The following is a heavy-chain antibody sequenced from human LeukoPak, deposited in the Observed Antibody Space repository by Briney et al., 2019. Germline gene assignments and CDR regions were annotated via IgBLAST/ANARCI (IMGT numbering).Heavy chain of an antibody. V-gene: IGHV4-39*07. D-gene: IGHD4-17*01. Sequence: SETLSLTCTVSGGSISSSSYYWGWIRQAPGKGLEWIGSIFYSGSTYYNPSLKSRVTISVDTSKNQFSLKLSSVTAADTAVYYCARVGYGDYFDYWGQGTLVTVSS. CDR3: ARVGYGDYFDY. CDR1: GGSISSSSYY. CDR2: IFYSGST. J-gene: IGHJ4*02.